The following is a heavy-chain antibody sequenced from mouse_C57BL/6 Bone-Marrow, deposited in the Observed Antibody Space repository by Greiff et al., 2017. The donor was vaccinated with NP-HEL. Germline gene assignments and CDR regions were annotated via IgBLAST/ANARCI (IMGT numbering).Heavy chain of an antibody. J-gene: IGHJ4*01. Sequence: QVQLKESGPGLVAPSQRLSITCTVSGFSLTSYGVHWVRQPPGKGLEWLVVIWSDGSTTYNSALKSRLSISKDNSKSQVFLKMNSLQTDDTSMYYCARHFYYGSFYAMDYWGQGTSVTVSS. D-gene: IGHD1-1*01. CDR1: GFSLTSYG. V-gene: IGHV2-6-1*01. CDR2: IWSDGST. CDR3: ARHFYYGSFYAMDY.